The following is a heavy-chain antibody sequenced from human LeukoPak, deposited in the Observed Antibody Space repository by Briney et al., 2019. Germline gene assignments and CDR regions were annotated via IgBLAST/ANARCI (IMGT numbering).Heavy chain of an antibody. J-gene: IGHJ4*02. D-gene: IGHD3-10*01. CDR2: IYSGGST. CDR3: ARGFGEFSFDY. CDR1: GFTFSSYA. V-gene: IGHV3-66*01. Sequence: GGSLRLSCAASGFTFSSYAMSWVRQAPGKGLEWVSVIYSGGSTYYADSVKGRFTISRDNSKNTLYLQMNSLRAEDTAVYYCARGFGEFSFDYWGQGTLVTVSS.